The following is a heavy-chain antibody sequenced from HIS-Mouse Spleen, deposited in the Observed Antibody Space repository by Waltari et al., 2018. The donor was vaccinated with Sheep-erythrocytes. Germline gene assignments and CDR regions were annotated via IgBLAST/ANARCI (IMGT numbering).Heavy chain of an antibody. J-gene: IGHJ4*02. D-gene: IGHD5-12*01. V-gene: IGHV1-8*01. CDR1: GYTFTSYD. Sequence: QVQLVQSGAEVKKPGASVKVSCKASGYTFTSYDINWVRQATGQGLEWMGWSNANSSPTGYAQKFQGRVTMTRNTSISTAYMGLRSLRSEDTAVYYCARGHYSGYDFDYWGQGTLVTVSS. CDR2: SNANSSPT. CDR3: ARGHYSGYDFDY.